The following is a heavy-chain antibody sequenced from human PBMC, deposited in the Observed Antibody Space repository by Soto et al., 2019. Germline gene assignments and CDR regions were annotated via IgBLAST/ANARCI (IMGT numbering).Heavy chain of an antibody. V-gene: IGHV4-59*01. CDR1: GGSISSYY. J-gene: IGHJ5*02. Sequence: SETLSLTCTVSGGSISSYYWSWIRQPPGKGLEWIGYIYYSGSTNYNPSLKSRVTILVDTSKNQFSLKLSSVTAADTAVYYCARSDPVPAAIQSWFDPWGQGTLVTVSS. CDR3: ARSDPVPAAIQSWFDP. CDR2: IYYSGST. D-gene: IGHD2-2*02.